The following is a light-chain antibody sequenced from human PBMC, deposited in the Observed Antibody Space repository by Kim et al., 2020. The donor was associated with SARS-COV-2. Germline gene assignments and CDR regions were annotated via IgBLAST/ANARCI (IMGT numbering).Light chain of an antibody. V-gene: IGKV1-33*01. CDR2: DAT. CDR3: QQYDRLPPT. J-gene: IGKJ1*01. CDR1: QDITNY. Sequence: DIQMTQSPSYLSASVGDRVTITCQASQDITNYVNWYQQKPGKAPKLLIYDATDLETGVPSRFSGSGSGTHFTFTITSLQPEDIATYYCQQYDRLPPTFGQGTKVDIK.